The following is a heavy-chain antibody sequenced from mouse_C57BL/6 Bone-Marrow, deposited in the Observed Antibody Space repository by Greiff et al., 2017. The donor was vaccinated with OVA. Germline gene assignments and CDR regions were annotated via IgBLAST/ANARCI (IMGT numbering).Heavy chain of an antibody. CDR1: GYSITSGYY. D-gene: IGHD5-5*01. CDR3: ARDLYLGWYIDV. Sequence: ESGPGLVKPSQSLSLTCSVTGYSITSGYYWNWIRPFPGNKLEWMGYISSDGSNNYNPSLKNRISITHDTSKNQFFLKFNSVTTDDTATYYSARDLYLGWYIDVWGTGTTVTVSS. J-gene: IGHJ1*03. V-gene: IGHV3-6*01. CDR2: ISSDGSN.